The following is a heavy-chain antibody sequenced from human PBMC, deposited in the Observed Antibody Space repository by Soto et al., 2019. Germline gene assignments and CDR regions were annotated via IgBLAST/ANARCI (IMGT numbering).Heavy chain of an antibody. J-gene: IGHJ4*02. CDR3: ARAGYCSGGTCFHGNCDY. CDR2: INPNGGST. Sequence: QVQLVQSGAEVKRPGASVKVSCKASGYTFTTYYMHWVRKAPGQGLEWLGIINPNGGSTTYAQTFQGRVTMTRDTSTSTVYLELSSLRSEDTAVYYCARAGYCSGGTCFHGNCDYWGQGTLVTVSA. V-gene: IGHV1-46*01. CDR1: GYTFTTYY. D-gene: IGHD2-15*01.